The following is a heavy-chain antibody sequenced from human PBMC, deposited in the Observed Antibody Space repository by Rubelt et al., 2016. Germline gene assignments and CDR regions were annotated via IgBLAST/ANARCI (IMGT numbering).Heavy chain of an antibody. J-gene: IGHJ5*02. CDR1: GGSFSGYS. V-gene: IGHV4-34*01. D-gene: IGHD3-10*01. Sequence: QVQLQQWGAGLVKPSKTLSLTCAVYGGSFSGYSWTWIRQPPGKGLEWLGEIDHSGNTDYIPSLKSRVSISVDTFKNQFSRKLGSVTAAETAGDYCARDSGSGSYYINWFDPWGQGTLVTVSS. CDR3: ARDSGSGSYYINWFDP. CDR2: IDHSGNT.